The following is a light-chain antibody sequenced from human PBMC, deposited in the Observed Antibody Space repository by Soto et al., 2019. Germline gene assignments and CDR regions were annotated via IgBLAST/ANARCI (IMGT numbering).Light chain of an antibody. V-gene: IGLV1-40*01. J-gene: IGLJ1*01. CDR1: SSNIRGQYD. CDR2: GNS. CDR3: QSYDNSLSVYV. Sequence: PAQPPPGCRAPRERVTHSCTVSSSNIRGQYDVHWYQQLPGTAPKLLIYGNSNRPSGVPDRFSGSKSGTSASLAITGLQAEDEADYYCQSYDNSLSVYVFGTGTKVT.